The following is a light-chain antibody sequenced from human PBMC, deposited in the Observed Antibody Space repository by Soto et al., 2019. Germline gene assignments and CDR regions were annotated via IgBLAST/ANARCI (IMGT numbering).Light chain of an antibody. Sequence: AIRMTQSPSSLSASTGDRVTITCRASQDISTYLAWYQQKPGEAPKLLIYAASTLHSGVPSNFSGSGSGTDFTLTISCLQSEDFATYYCEQYHTFPFTFGPGTKVEIK. CDR1: QDISTY. CDR3: EQYHTFPFT. J-gene: IGKJ3*01. CDR2: AAS. V-gene: IGKV1-8*01.